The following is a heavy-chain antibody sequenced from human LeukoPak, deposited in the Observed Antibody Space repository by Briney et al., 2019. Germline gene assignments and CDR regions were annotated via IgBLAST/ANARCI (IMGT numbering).Heavy chain of an antibody. CDR2: TYSGGNT. Sequence: PGGSLRLSCAASGFSFSTYWMHWVRQAPGKGLEWVSITYSGGNTYYADSVKGRFTISRDNSKNTLYLQMNSLRADDTAVYYCARVRMTGTISWFDPWGQGTLVTVSS. CDR3: ARVRMTGTISWFDP. D-gene: IGHD3-9*01. J-gene: IGHJ5*02. V-gene: IGHV3-53*01. CDR1: GFSFSTYW.